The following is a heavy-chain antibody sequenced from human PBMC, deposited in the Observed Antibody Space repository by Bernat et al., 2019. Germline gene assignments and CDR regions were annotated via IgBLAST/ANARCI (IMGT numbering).Heavy chain of an antibody. CDR3: ARDKEPGYCSGGSCYVVDY. CDR2: INWNGGST. J-gene: IGHJ4*02. V-gene: IGHV3-20*01. Sequence: EVQLVESGGGVVRPGGSLRLSCAASGFTFDDYGMSWVRQAPGKGLEWVSGINWNGGSTGYADSVKGRFTISRDNAKTSLYLQMNSLRAEDTALYHCARDKEPGYCSGGSCYVVDYWGQGTLVTISS. D-gene: IGHD2-15*01. CDR1: GFTFDDYG.